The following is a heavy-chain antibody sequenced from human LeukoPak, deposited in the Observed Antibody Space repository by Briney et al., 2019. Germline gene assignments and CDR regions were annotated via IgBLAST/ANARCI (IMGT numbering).Heavy chain of an antibody. V-gene: IGHV4-61*02. CDR2: IYSSGST. Sequence: KSSEILSLTCTVSGGSISNGTSYWTWIRQPAGKSLEWLGRIYSSGSTNYNPSLKSRVTISADTSKNQFSLTLTSVTAADTAVYYCARGPPDFYNSGSYYNGYNWFDSWGQGTLVTVSS. CDR3: ARGPPDFYNSGSYYNGYNWFDS. CDR1: GGSISNGTSY. J-gene: IGHJ5*01. D-gene: IGHD3-10*01.